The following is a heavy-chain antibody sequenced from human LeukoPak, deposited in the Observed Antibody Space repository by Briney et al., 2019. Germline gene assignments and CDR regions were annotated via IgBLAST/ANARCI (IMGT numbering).Heavy chain of an antibody. CDR1: GFSFGFNTYG. D-gene: IGHD3-22*01. J-gene: IGHJ4*02. V-gene: IGHV3-33*06. CDR2: IWYDGGIK. CDR3: ANSLHYDGAGYQIDH. Sequence: GGSLRLSCVASGFSFGFNTYGMQWVRQTPGKGLEWVAVIWYDGGIKYYGDAVKGRFTISRDNSKNTLYLQMDSLRGEDTAVYYCANSLHYDGAGYQIDHWGQGSLVTVSS.